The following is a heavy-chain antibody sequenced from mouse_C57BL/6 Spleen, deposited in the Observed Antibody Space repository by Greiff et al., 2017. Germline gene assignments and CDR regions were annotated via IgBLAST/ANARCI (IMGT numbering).Heavy chain of an antibody. CDR3: ARCLTGTRGGGVGDY. CDR2: INPNNGGT. D-gene: IGHD4-1*01. CDR1: GYTFTDYN. Sequence: EVQLQQSGPELVKPGASVKMSCKASGYTFTDYNMHWVKQSHGKSLEWIGYINPNNGGTSYNQKFKGKATLTVNKSSSTAYMELRSLTSEDSAVYYCARCLTGTRGGGVGDYWGQGTTLTVSS. J-gene: IGHJ2*01. V-gene: IGHV1-22*01.